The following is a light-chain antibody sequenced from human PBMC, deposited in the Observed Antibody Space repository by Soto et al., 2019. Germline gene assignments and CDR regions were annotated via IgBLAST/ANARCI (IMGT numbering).Light chain of an antibody. Sequence: QAVVTQPPSASGTPGQRVTISCSGSSSNIGSNYVYWYQQLPGTAPKLLIYRNNQRPSGVPDRFSGSKSGTSASLVISGLRSEDEADYYCAAWDDSLSGYVVFGGGTKLTVL. CDR3: AAWDDSLSGYVV. CDR2: RNN. V-gene: IGLV1-47*01. CDR1: SSNIGSNY. J-gene: IGLJ2*01.